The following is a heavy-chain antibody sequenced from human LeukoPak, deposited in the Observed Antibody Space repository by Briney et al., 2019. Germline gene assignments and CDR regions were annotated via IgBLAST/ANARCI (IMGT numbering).Heavy chain of an antibody. CDR2: INPSGGST. Sequence: ASVKVSCKASGYTFTSYYMHWVRQAPGQGLEWMGIINPSGGSTSYAQKFQGRVTMTRDTSISTAYMELSRLTSDDTAVYYCARLHTDSSSRGYWGQGTLVTVSS. CDR3: ARLHTDSSSRGY. V-gene: IGHV1-46*01. CDR1: GYTFTSYY. D-gene: IGHD2-2*01. J-gene: IGHJ4*02.